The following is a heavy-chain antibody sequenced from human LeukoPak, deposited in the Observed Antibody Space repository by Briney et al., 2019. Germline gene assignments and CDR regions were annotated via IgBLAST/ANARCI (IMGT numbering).Heavy chain of an antibody. CDR1: GFTFSSYW. Sequence: GGSLRLSCAASGFTFSSYWMSWVRQAPGKGLEWVANIKQDGSEKYYVDSVKGRFTISRDNAKNSLYLQMNSLRAEDTAVYYCARADCYDSSGYYSLFDYWGQGTLVTVSS. D-gene: IGHD3-22*01. V-gene: IGHV3-7*01. CDR2: IKQDGSEK. J-gene: IGHJ4*02. CDR3: ARADCYDSSGYYSLFDY.